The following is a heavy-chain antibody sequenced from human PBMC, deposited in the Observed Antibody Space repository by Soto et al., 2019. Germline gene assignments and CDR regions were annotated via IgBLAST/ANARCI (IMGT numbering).Heavy chain of an antibody. Sequence: GGSLRLSCAASGFTFSSYGMHWVRQAPGKGLEWVAVISYDGSNRYYADSVKGRFTISRDSSKNTLFLQMNSLRAEDTAVYYCAKVQLPATSYYSYMDVWGKGTTVTVSS. CDR3: AKVQLPATSYYSYMDV. V-gene: IGHV3-30*18. J-gene: IGHJ6*03. CDR2: ISYDGSNR. CDR1: GFTFSSYG. D-gene: IGHD1-1*01.